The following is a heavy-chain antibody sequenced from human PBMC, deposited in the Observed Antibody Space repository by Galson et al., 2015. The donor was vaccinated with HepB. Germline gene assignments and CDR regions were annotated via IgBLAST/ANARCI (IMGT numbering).Heavy chain of an antibody. D-gene: IGHD1-26*01. CDR1: GGTFSSYA. CDR2: IIPIFGTA. V-gene: IGHV1-69*06. CDR3: AREASGSYQFSDY. J-gene: IGHJ4*02. Sequence: SVKVSCKASGGTFSSYAISWVRQAPGQGLEWMGGIIPIFGTANYAQKFQGRVTITADKSTSTAYMELSSLRSEDTAVYYCAREASGSYQFSDYWGQGTLVTVSS.